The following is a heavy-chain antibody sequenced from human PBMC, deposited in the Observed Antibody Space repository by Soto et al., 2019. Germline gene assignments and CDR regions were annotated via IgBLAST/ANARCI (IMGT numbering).Heavy chain of an antibody. D-gene: IGHD3-9*01. CDR3: AKDLYYDILTGSSVPYYYYYYGMDV. CDR1: GFTFSSYA. CDR2: ISGSGGST. Sequence: GGSLRLSCAASGFTFSSYAMSWVRQAPGKGLEWVSAISGSGGSTYYADSVKGRFTISIDNSKNTLYLQMNSLRAEDTAVYYCAKDLYYDILTGSSVPYYYYYYGMDVWGQGTTVTVSS. J-gene: IGHJ6*02. V-gene: IGHV3-23*01.